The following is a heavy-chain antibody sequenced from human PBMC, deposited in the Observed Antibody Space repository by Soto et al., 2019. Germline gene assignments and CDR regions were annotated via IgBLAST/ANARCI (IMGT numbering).Heavy chain of an antibody. D-gene: IGHD3-10*01. Sequence: EVQLVESGGGLVQPGGSLRLSCAASGFTVSSNYMSWVRQAPGKGLEWVSVIYSGGSTYYADSVKGRFTISRHNSKNTLYLQMSSRRAEDTAVYYCARVGGSGKWEFDYWGQGTLVTVSS. J-gene: IGHJ4*02. CDR1: GFTVSSNY. CDR2: IYSGGST. CDR3: ARVGGSGKWEFDY. V-gene: IGHV3-53*04.